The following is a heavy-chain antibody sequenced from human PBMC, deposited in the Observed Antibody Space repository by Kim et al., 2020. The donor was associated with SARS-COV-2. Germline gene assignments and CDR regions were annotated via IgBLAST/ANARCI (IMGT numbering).Heavy chain of an antibody. CDR3: AKDGSSWPENWFDP. V-gene: IGHV3-9*01. D-gene: IGHD6-13*01. Sequence: ADSVKGRFTISRDNAKNSLYLQMNSLRAEDTALYYCAKDGSSWPENWFDPWGQGTLVTVSS. J-gene: IGHJ5*02.